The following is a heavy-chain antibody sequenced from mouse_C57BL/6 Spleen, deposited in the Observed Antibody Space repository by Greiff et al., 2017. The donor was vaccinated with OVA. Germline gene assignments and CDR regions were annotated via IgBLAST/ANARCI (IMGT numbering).Heavy chain of an antibody. CDR2: IYPRDGST. V-gene: IGHV1-85*01. CDR1: GYTFTSYD. D-gene: IGHD1-1*01. CDR3: ARGGIYYGSSYVLYYFDY. J-gene: IGHJ2*01. Sequence: VQGVESGPELVKPGASVKLSCKASGYTFTSYDINWVKQRPGQGLEWIGWIYPRDGSTKYNEKFKGKATLTVDTSSSTAYMELHSLTSEDSAVYFCARGGIYYGSSYVLYYFDYWGQGTTLTVSS.